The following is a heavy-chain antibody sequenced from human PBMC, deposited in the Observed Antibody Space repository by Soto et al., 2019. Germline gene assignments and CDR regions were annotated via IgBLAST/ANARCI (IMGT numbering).Heavy chain of an antibody. Sequence: EVQLVESGGGLVQPGGSLRLSCVASGFTFSTYWMSWVRLAPGTGLEWVATIKQDGSDKYYVDCAKGRFTVSRDNANNSLERQMNSRRGDDPAVFYWVGGCGRSSCPYYPDVWGKGTTVTVSS. J-gene: IGHJ6*03. D-gene: IGHD2-2*01. V-gene: IGHV3-7*01. CDR1: GFTFSTYW. CDR3: VGGCGRSSCPYYPDV. CDR2: IKQDGSDK.